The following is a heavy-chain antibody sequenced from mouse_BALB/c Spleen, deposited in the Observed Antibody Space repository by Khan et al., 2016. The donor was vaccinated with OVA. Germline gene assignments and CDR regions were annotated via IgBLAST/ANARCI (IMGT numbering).Heavy chain of an antibody. D-gene: IGHD2-14*01. J-gene: IGHJ3*01. Sequence: EVQLQESGPSLVKPSQTLSLTCSVTGDSITSGYWSWIRKFPGNKLEYMGYMIYTGYTDYNPSLKSRLAITRHTSKNQYYLKLNSVHTEDRATYYGARSTYRYAFAYWGQGTLVTVSA. V-gene: IGHV3-8*02. CDR3: ARSTYRYAFAY. CDR2: MIYTGYT. CDR1: GDSITSGY.